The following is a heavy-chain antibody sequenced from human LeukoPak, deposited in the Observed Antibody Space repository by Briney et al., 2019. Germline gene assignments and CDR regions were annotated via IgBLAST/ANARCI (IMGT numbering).Heavy chain of an antibody. CDR1: GGSVSSRTYY. CDR3: ARDPGYNYGYCFDS. Sequence: SETLSLTCTVSGGSVSSRTYYWSWIRQPPGKGLEWIGFVHYTGSTNYNPSLKSRVTISVDTSKNQFSLKLSSVTAADTAVYYCARDPGYNYGYCFDSWGQGTLVTVSS. CDR2: VHYTGST. V-gene: IGHV4-61*01. J-gene: IGHJ4*02. D-gene: IGHD5-18*01.